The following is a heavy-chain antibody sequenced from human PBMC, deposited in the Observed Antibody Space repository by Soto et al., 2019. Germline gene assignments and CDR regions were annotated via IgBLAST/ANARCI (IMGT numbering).Heavy chain of an antibody. CDR2: IRSKANNYTT. CDR1: GFIFSNSA. J-gene: IGHJ4*02. Sequence: EGQLVESGGGLVQPGGSLKLSCAASGFIFSNSAIHWVRQASGKGLEWVGRIRSKANNYTTTYTASVKGRFTISRDDSXXXXXXXXXXXXXXXXXXXXXXXXXXXXHGVDFWGLGTLVTVSS. CDR3: XXXXXXXHGVDF. V-gene: IGHV3-73*02.